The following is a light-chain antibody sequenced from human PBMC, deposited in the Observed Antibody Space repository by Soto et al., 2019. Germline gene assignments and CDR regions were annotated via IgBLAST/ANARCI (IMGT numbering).Light chain of an antibody. J-gene: IGKJ4*01. CDR1: QSITTY. Sequence: DIQMTQSPSSLSASVGDSVTITCRASQSITTYLNWYQQKPGQAPNLLIYTTSTLKCGVPSRFSGSGSGTDFTLTISALRPEDFATYFCQQAHSTPVTFGGGTKLEI. V-gene: IGKV1-39*01. CDR2: TTS. CDR3: QQAHSTPVT.